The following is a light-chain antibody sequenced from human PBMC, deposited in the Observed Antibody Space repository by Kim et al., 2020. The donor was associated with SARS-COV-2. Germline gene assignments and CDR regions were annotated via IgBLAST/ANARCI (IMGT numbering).Light chain of an antibody. V-gene: IGLV1-47*01. J-gene: IGLJ3*02. CDR1: SSNIGSNY. Sequence: VLTQPPSASVTPGQRVTISCSGSSSNIGSNYVYWYQQLPGTAPKLLIYRNNQRPSGVPDRFSGSKSGTSASLAISGLRSEDEADYYCAAWDDSLSGWVFGRRTQLTVL. CDR3: AAWDDSLSGWV. CDR2: RNN.